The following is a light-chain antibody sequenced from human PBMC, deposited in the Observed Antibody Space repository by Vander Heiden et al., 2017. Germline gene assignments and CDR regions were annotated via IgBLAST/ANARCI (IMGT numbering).Light chain of an antibody. J-gene: IGLJ3*02. CDR2: EVT. CDR1: SSDVGAYNY. V-gene: IGLV2-14*01. Sequence: QSALTQPASVSGSPGQSITISCTGSSSDVGAYNYVSWFQQHPGNAPRLMIYEVTNRPLGVSNRFSGSKSGNTASLTISGLQAEDEADYYCSSYSSSNSLLFGGGTKVTVL. CDR3: SSYSSSNSLL.